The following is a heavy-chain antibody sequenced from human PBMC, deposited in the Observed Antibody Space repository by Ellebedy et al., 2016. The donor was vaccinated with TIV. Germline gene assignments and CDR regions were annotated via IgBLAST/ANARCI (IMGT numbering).Heavy chain of an antibody. Sequence: MPSETLSLTCAVYGGSFSGYYWSWIRQPPGKGLQWIGEINHSGSTNYNPSLKSRVTISVDTSKNQFSLKLSSVTAADTAVYYCARGGSPTVAGISTYYFDYWGQGTLVTVSS. CDR1: GGSFSGYY. CDR3: ARGGSPTVAGISTYYFDY. CDR2: INHSGST. J-gene: IGHJ4*02. V-gene: IGHV4-34*01. D-gene: IGHD6-19*01.